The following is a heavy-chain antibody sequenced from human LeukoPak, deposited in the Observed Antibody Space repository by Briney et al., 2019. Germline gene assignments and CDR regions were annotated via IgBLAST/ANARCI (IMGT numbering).Heavy chain of an antibody. CDR3: AELGITMIGGV. CDR2: ISSSGSTI. CDR1: GYTFSSYE. D-gene: IGHD3-10*02. Sequence: GGSLRLSCAASGYTFSSYEMNWVRKAPGKGLEWVSYISSSGSTIYYADSVKGRFTISRDNAKNSLYLQMNSLRAEDTAVYYCAELGITMIGGVWGKGTTVTISS. V-gene: IGHV3-48*03. J-gene: IGHJ6*04.